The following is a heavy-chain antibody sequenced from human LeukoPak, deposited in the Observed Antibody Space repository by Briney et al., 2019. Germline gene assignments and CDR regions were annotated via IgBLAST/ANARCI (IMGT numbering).Heavy chain of an antibody. CDR3: ARDGGLLWFGELYYFDY. Sequence: GGSLRLSCAASGFTFSSYSMNWVRQAPGKGLEWVSSISSSSSYIYYADSVKGRFTISRDNAKNSLYLQMNSLSAEDTAVYYCARDGGLLWFGELYYFDYWGQGTLVTVSS. V-gene: IGHV3-21*01. D-gene: IGHD3-10*01. CDR1: GFTFSSYS. J-gene: IGHJ4*02. CDR2: ISSSSSYI.